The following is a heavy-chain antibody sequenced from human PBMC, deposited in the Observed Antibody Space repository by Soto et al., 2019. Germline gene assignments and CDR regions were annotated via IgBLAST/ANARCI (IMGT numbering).Heavy chain of an antibody. J-gene: IGHJ4*02. CDR1: GITFSNYG. CDR3: AKDAAGLTSYFDY. V-gene: IGHV3-30*18. Sequence: GGSLRLSCAASGITFSNYGMHWVRQAPGRGLEWVAVISNDGNNKYYADSVKGRFTISRDNSKNTLYLQMNSLRAEDTAVYYCAKDAAGLTSYFDYWGQGTLVTVSS. CDR2: ISNDGNNK. D-gene: IGHD6-13*01.